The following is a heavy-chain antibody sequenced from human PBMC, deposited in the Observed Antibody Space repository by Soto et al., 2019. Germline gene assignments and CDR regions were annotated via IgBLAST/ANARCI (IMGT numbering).Heavy chain of an antibody. CDR1: GFTFSSYG. D-gene: IGHD6-19*01. J-gene: IGHJ6*02. Sequence: GSLRLSCAASGFTFSSYGMHWVRQAPGKGLEWVAVISYDGSNKYYADSVKGRFTISRDNSKNTLYLQMNSLRAEDTAVYYCAKDHSSGWHLLEGYYYGMDVWGQGTTVTVSS. CDR2: ISYDGSNK. CDR3: AKDHSSGWHLLEGYYYGMDV. V-gene: IGHV3-30*18.